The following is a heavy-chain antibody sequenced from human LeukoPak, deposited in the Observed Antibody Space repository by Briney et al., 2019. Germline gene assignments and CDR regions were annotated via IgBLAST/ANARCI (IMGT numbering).Heavy chain of an antibody. V-gene: IGHV4-34*01. CDR1: GGSFSGYY. CDR2: INHSGST. CDR3: ARVEKDIVVVPAARWFDP. J-gene: IGHJ5*02. D-gene: IGHD2-2*01. Sequence: KASETLSLTCAVYGGSFSGYYWSWIRQPPGKGLEWIGEINHSGSTNYNPSLKSRVTISVDTSKNQFSLKLSSVTAAATAVYYCARVEKDIVVVPAARWFDPWGQGTLVTVSS.